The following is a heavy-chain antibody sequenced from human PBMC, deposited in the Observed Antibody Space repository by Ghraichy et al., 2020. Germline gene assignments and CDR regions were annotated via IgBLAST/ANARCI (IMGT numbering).Heavy chain of an antibody. Sequence: SQTLSLTCTVSGVSMSSYCWSWIRQSPGKGLEWIGYICDRGSTNYNPSLKSRVTISEDTSKDQFSLNLNSVTAADTAVYYCAGDKVDRAGSNSMDVWGQGTIVTVSS. V-gene: IGHV4-59*01. J-gene: IGHJ6*02. CDR3: AGDKVDRAGSNSMDV. CDR1: GVSMSSYC. CDR2: ICDRGST. D-gene: IGHD3-22*01.